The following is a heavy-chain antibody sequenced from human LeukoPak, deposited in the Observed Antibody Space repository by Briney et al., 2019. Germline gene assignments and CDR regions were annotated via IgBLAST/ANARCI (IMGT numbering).Heavy chain of an antibody. D-gene: IGHD2-21*01. V-gene: IGHV4-38-2*02. Sequence: SETLTLTCTVSGSSISSGFYWAWIRQSPVKGLELIGSMSHGGGNTYYRPSLKSRATISVDTSKNQFFLRLSSVTAADTAAYYCAREIGSGEGLYSTGWFDPWGQGIQVTVSS. CDR2: MSHGGGNT. J-gene: IGHJ5*02. CDR3: AREIGSGEGLYSTGWFDP. CDR1: GSSISSGFY.